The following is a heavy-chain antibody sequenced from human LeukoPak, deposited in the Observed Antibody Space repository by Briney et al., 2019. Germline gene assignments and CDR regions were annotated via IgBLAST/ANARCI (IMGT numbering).Heavy chain of an antibody. CDR1: GGSISSGGYY. Sequence: SETLSLTCTVSGGSISSGGYYWSWIRQHPGKGLEWIGYIYYSGSTYYNPSLKSRVTISVGTSKNQFSLKLSSVTAADTAVYYCASSVDTAMLAFDYWGQGTLVTVSS. V-gene: IGHV4-31*03. J-gene: IGHJ4*02. CDR3: ASSVDTAMLAFDY. CDR2: IYYSGST. D-gene: IGHD5-18*01.